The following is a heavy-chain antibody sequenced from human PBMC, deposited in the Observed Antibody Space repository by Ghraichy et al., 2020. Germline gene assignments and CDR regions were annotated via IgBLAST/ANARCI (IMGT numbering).Heavy chain of an antibody. CDR1: GGSISSGGYY. J-gene: IGHJ4*02. Sequence: SETLSLTCTVSGGSISSGGYYWSWIRQHPGKGLEWIGYIYYSGSTYYNPSLKSRVTISVDTSKNQFSLKLSSVTAADTAVYYCARGRWELRALYFDYWGQEPRVTASS. CDR2: IYYSGST. CDR3: ARGRWELRALYFDY. V-gene: IGHV4-31*03. D-gene: IGHD1-26*01.